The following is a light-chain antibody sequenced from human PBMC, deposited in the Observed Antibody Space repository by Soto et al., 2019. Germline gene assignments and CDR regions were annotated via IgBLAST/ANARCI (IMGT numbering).Light chain of an antibody. CDR3: QQYSWT. CDR2: GAS. CDR1: QSISSNY. Sequence: EIVLTQSPGTLSLSPGERATLSCGASQSISSNYFAWYQQKPGQAPRLLIYGASNRATGIPDRFSGSGSGTDFTLTISRLEPEDFAVYYCQQYSWTFGQGTKVDIK. J-gene: IGKJ1*01. V-gene: IGKV3-20*01.